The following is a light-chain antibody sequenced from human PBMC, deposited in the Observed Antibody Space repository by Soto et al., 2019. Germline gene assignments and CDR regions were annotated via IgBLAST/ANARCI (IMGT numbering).Light chain of an antibody. CDR1: QSIRSW. CDR2: DAY. CDR3: QQYEGYSPLT. Sequence: DIEMTQSPSILSSSVGERATITCRASQSIRSWYAWYQQQPAKPPKLLLYDAYSMKSGVPSRFSSSRSATEFTITIAGLQAADFAAEYCQQYEGYSPLTFGGGTKVEIK. J-gene: IGKJ4*01. V-gene: IGKV1-5*01.